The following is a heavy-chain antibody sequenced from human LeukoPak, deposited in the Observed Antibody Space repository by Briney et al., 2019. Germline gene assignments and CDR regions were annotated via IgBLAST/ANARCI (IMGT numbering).Heavy chain of an antibody. J-gene: IGHJ6*03. D-gene: IGHD6-13*01. CDR3: ARVASSPLPYYMDV. CDR1: GGSISSYY. Sequence: PSETLSLTCTVSGGSISSYYWNWIRQPAGKGLEWIGRIYTSGSTNYNPSLKSRVTMSVDTSKNQFSLKLSSVTAADTAVYYCARVASSPLPYYMDVWGKGTTVTISS. CDR2: IYTSGST. V-gene: IGHV4-4*07.